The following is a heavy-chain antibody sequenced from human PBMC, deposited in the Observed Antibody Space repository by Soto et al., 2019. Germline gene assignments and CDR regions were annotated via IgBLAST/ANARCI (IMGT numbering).Heavy chain of an antibody. CDR1: GGSISSYY. Sequence: QVQLQVSGPGLVKPAESLSLTCTVSGGSISSYYWSWIRQPPGKGLEWIGYIYYSGSTNYNPCLKSRVTISVDTSKNQFSLKLSSVTAADTAVYYCAREGYYDSSGYSPDAFDIWGQGTMVTVSS. D-gene: IGHD3-22*01. J-gene: IGHJ3*02. CDR3: AREGYYDSSGYSPDAFDI. CDR2: IYYSGST. V-gene: IGHV4-59*01.